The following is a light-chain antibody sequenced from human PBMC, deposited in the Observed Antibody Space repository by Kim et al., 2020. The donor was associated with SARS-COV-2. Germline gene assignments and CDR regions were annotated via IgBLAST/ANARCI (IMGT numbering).Light chain of an antibody. V-gene: IGKV1-33*01. CDR1: QDITNY. Sequence: SASVGDRVPITCQASQDITNYLNWYQQKPGKAPKLLIYVASNLETGVPSRFSGSGSGTDFTFTISSLQPEDIATYYCQQYDNLPYTFGQGTKLEI. J-gene: IGKJ2*01. CDR2: VAS. CDR3: QQYDNLPYT.